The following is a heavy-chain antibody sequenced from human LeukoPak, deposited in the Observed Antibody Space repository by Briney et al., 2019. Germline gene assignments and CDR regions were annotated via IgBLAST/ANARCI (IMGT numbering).Heavy chain of an antibody. Sequence: SETLSLTCTVSGGSISSYYWSWIRQPAGKGLEWIGRISTSGSTNYNSSLKSRVSMSVDTSKNQVSLKLNSVTAADTAVYYCARDPWPSGWIDPWGQGTLVTVSS. D-gene: IGHD6-19*01. CDR2: ISTSGST. CDR3: ARDPWPSGWIDP. V-gene: IGHV4-4*07. J-gene: IGHJ5*02. CDR1: GGSISSYY.